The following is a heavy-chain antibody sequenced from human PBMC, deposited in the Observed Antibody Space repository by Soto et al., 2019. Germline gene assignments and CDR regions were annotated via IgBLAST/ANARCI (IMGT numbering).Heavy chain of an antibody. Sequence: ASVKVSCKASGYTFTSYGISWVRQAPGQRLEWMGWINAGNGNTKYSQKFQGRVTITRDTSASTAYMELSSLRSEDTAVYYCARDIRSGYDYPFDYWGQGTLVTVSS. CDR1: GYTFTSYG. CDR2: INAGNGNT. J-gene: IGHJ4*02. D-gene: IGHD3-22*01. CDR3: ARDIRSGYDYPFDY. V-gene: IGHV1-3*01.